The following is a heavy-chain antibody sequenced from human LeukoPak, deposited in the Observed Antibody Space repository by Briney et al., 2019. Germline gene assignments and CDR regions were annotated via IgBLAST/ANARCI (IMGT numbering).Heavy chain of an antibody. Sequence: PSETLSLTCTVSGGSISSSSYYWGWIRQPPGKGLEWIGSIYYSGSTYYNPSLKSRVTISVDTSKDQFSLKLSSVTAADTAVYYCARHEYFDWLFPYYFDYWGQGTLVTVSS. CDR3: ARHEYFDWLFPYYFDY. V-gene: IGHV4-39*01. J-gene: IGHJ4*02. CDR1: GGSISSSSYY. D-gene: IGHD3-9*01. CDR2: IYYSGST.